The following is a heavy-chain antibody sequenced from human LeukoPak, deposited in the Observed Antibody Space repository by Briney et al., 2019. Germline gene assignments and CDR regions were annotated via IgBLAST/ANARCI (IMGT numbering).Heavy chain of an antibody. Sequence: TGGSLRLSCAASGFTFDDYAKHWVRQAPGKGLEWVSLIRGDGGSTYYADSVKGRFTISRDNSKNSLFLQMNSLRTDDTALYYCAKDVAVVAAKNFDHWGQGTLVTVSS. CDR2: IRGDGGST. CDR1: GFTFDDYA. J-gene: IGHJ4*02. V-gene: IGHV3-43*02. CDR3: AKDVAVVAAKNFDH. D-gene: IGHD2-21*02.